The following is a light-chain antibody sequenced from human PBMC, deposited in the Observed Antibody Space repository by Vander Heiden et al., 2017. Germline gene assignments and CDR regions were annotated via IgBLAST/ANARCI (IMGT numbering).Light chain of an antibody. Sequence: DIQMTQSPSSLSASVGERVTITCRASQSISSYLNWYQTQPGKAPQLLIYAASSLQSGVPSRFSGIGSGTDFTLTISSLQPEDFATYYCQQSYSTPPTFGGGTKVEIK. CDR2: AAS. J-gene: IGKJ4*01. CDR3: QQSYSTPPT. V-gene: IGKV1-39*01. CDR1: QSISSY.